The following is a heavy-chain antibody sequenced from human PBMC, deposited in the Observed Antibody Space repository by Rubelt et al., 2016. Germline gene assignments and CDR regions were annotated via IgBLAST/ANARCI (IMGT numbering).Heavy chain of an antibody. CDR2: INHSGST. V-gene: IGHV4-34*01. Sequence: QVQLQQWGAGLLKPSETLSLTCAVYGGSFSGYYWSWIRQPPGKGLEWIGEINHSGSTNYNPSLKSRVTISVDTSKNQFSLGVCAGLAADTAVYYCARVPYGDYDVDEDYHFHYMDVWGKGTTVTVSS. CDR1: GGSFSGYY. J-gene: IGHJ6*03. D-gene: IGHD4-17*01. CDR3: ARVPYGDYDVDEDYHFHYMDV.